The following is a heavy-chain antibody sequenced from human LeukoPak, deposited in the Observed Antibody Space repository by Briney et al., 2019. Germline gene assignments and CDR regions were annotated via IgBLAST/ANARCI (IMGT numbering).Heavy chain of an antibody. J-gene: IGHJ6*03. D-gene: IGHD3-22*01. CDR3: ATGSGHDSSGYYYRYYYYYMDV. CDR2: FDPEDGET. Sequence: ASVKVSCKVSGYTLTELSMNWVRQAPGKGLEWMGGFDPEDGETIYAQKFQGRVTMTEDTSTDTAYMELSSLRSEDTAVYYCATGSGHDSSGYYYRYYYYYMDVWGKGTTVTVSS. CDR1: GYTLTELS. V-gene: IGHV1-24*01.